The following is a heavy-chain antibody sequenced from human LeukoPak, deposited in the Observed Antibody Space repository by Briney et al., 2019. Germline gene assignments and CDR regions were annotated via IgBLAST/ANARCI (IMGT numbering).Heavy chain of an antibody. J-gene: IGHJ3*01. Sequence: QPGGSLRLSFVASGXTFSSFAMSWVRQAPGKGLEWVSAISGSGGSTYYADSVKGRFTISRDNSKNTLFLQMNSLRAEDTAVYYCAKDRSCTGSSCNVGSWGQGTMVTVSS. CDR3: AKDRSCTGSSCNVGS. CDR2: ISGSGGST. D-gene: IGHD2-2*01. V-gene: IGHV3-23*01. CDR1: GXTFSSFA.